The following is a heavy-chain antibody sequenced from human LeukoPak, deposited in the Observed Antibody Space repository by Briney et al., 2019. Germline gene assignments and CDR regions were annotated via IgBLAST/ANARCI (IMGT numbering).Heavy chain of an antibody. CDR3: ASQFGC. CDR1: GFTFSNSD. Sequence: GGSLRLSCVASGFTFSNSDMNWVRKAPGMGLECVSYISGDTSAVYYADFVEGRFTISRDNAKKSLYLQMNSLRDEDTAVYYCASQFGCWGQGTLVTVSS. V-gene: IGHV3-48*02. J-gene: IGHJ5*01. CDR2: ISGDTSAV.